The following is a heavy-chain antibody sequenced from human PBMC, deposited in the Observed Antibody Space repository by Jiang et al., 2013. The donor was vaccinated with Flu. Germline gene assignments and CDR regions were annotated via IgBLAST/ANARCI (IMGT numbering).Heavy chain of an antibody. J-gene: IGHJ4*02. D-gene: IGHD4-17*01. V-gene: IGHV1-46*01. Sequence: QSFQDRVAVTRDTSTSTVYMELSRLRSEDTAIYYCARDRSTVTTSLTYWGQGTLVTVSS. CDR3: ARDRSTVTTSLTY.